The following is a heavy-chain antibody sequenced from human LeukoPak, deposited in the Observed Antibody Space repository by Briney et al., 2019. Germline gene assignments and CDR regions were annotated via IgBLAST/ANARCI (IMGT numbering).Heavy chain of an antibody. V-gene: IGHV4-59*12. CDR2: IYYSGST. Sequence: PSETLSLTCTVSGGSISSYYWSWIRQPPGKGLEWIGYIYYSGSTNYNPSLKSRVTISVDTSKNQFSLKLSSVTAADTAVYYCARGSSHDFYFDYWGQGTLVTVSS. CDR3: ARGSSHDFYFDY. J-gene: IGHJ4*02. CDR1: GGSISSYY. D-gene: IGHD3-3*01.